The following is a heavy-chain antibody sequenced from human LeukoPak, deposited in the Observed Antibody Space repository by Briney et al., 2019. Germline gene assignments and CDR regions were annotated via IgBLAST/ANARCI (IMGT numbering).Heavy chain of an antibody. CDR3: ARGPHRSNYDILTGYYRGRAYYYMDV. CDR2: INPSGSSA. J-gene: IGHJ6*03. D-gene: IGHD3-9*01. Sequence: ASVKVSCKASGYSFTSYYMHWVRQAPGQGLEWMGFINPSGSSAAYAQRFQGRLTMTRDMFTSTDYMELTSLTSDDTAVYYCARGPHRSNYDILTGYYRGRAYYYMDVWGKGTTVTVSS. CDR1: GYSFTSYY. V-gene: IGHV1-46*01.